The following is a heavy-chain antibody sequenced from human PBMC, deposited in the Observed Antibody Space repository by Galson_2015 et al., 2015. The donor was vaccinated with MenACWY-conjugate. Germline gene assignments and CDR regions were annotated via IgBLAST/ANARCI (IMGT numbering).Heavy chain of an antibody. J-gene: IGHJ3*02. Sequence: SLRLSCAASGFTFSSYRMNWVRQAPGKGLEWVSYISSSSSTVYYADSVQGRVTITRDNAKNSLYLQMNSLRDEDTAVYYCARDENQCLLLSNASDIWGQGTMVTVSS. CDR1: GFTFSSYR. CDR2: ISSSSSTV. CDR3: ARDENQCLLLSNASDI. D-gene: IGHD3-22*01. V-gene: IGHV3-48*02.